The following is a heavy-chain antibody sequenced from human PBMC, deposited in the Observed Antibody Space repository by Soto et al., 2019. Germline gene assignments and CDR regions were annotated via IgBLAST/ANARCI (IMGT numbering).Heavy chain of an antibody. CDR3: AGTLVVPGY. Sequence: LSSAVAGVTFSDYYMSWIRQAPGKGLEGVSYISSSSSYTNYADSVKGRFTISRDNAKNSLYLQMNSLRFVVTAVDYCAGTLVVPGYWGQGTLVLVSS. CDR1: GVTFSDYY. V-gene: IGHV3-11*06. D-gene: IGHD2-15*01. CDR2: ISSSSSYT. J-gene: IGHJ4*02.